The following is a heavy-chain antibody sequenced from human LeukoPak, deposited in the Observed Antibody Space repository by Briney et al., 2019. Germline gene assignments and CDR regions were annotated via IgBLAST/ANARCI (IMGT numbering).Heavy chain of an antibody. CDR1: GGSISSSSYY. V-gene: IGHV4-39*01. D-gene: IGHD6-19*01. CDR3: ARHWGSSGWY. CDR2: IYYSGST. Sequence: PSETLSLTCTVSGGSISSSSYYWGWIRQPPGKGLEWIGSIYYSGSTYYNPSLKSRVTISVDTSKNQFSLKLSSVTAADTAVYYCARHWGSSGWYWGQGTLVTVSS. J-gene: IGHJ4*01.